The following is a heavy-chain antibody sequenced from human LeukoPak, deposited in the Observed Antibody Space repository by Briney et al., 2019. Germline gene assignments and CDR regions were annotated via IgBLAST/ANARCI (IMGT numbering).Heavy chain of an antibody. CDR2: ISAYNGNT. V-gene: IGHV1-18*01. D-gene: IGHD3-22*01. J-gene: IGHJ6*03. CDR1: GYTFTSYG. Sequence: GASVKVSCKASGYTFTSYGISWVRQAPGQGLEWMGWISAYNGNTNYAQKLQGRVTMTTDTSTSTAYMELRSLRSDDTAVYYCGSSGYSDYYYYYMDVWGKGTTVTISS. CDR3: GSSGYSDYYYYYMDV.